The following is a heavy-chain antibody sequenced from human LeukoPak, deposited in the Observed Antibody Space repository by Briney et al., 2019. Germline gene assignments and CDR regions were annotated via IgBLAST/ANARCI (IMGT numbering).Heavy chain of an antibody. V-gene: IGHV1-2*06. J-gene: IGHJ3*02. CDR1: GGTFSSYA. Sequence: ASVKVSCKASGGTFSSYAISWVRQAPGQGLEWMGRINPNSGGTNYAQKFQGRVTMTRDTSISTAYMELSRLRSDDTAVYYCARERPPIAAAGPGAFDIWGQGTMVTVSS. CDR2: INPNSGGT. CDR3: ARERPPIAAAGPGAFDI. D-gene: IGHD6-13*01.